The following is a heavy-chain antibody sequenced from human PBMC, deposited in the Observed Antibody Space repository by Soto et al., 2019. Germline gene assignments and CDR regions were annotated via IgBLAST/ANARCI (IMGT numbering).Heavy chain of an antibody. D-gene: IGHD3-22*01. CDR1: GFTFRKFG. V-gene: IGHV3-21*01. CDR2: ISDSGHYI. Sequence: MRVSCAASGFTFRKFGMNWFRQATWKWLQWLSSISDSGHYIYYADSVKGRFPISRDNAKNSLFLQMNSLRGEDTAVYYCARSGLALPYSASPWFDPWGHGTLVTVSS. CDR3: ARSGLALPYSASPWFDP. J-gene: IGHJ5*02.